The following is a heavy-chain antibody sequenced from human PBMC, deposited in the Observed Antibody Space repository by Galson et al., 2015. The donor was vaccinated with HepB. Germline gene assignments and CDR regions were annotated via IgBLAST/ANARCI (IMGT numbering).Heavy chain of an antibody. CDR2: IKSKTDGGTT. D-gene: IGHD3-10*01. V-gene: IGHV3-15*07. CDR3: TTDSLYYEAFDI. CDR1: GFTFSNAW. J-gene: IGHJ3*02. Sequence: SLRISCAASGFTFSNAWMNWVRQAPGKGLEWVGRIKSKTDGGTTDYAAPVKGRFTISRDDSKNTLYLQMNSLKTEDTAVYYCTTDSLYYEAFDIWGQGTMVTVSS.